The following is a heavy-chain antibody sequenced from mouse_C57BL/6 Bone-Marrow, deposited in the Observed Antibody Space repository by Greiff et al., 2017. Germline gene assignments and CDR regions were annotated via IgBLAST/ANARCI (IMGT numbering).Heavy chain of an antibody. CDR2: ISYAGSN. J-gene: IGHJ1*03. V-gene: IGHV3-6*01. CDR3: ARRRLITTVVAKYFDV. D-gene: IGHD1-1*01. CDR1: GYSITSGYY. Sequence: ESGPGLVKPSQSLSLTCSVTGYSITSGYYWNWIRQFPGNKLEWMGYISYAGSNNYNPSLKNRISITRDTSKNQFFLKLNSVTTEDTATYYCARRRLITTVVAKYFDVWGTGTTVTVSA.